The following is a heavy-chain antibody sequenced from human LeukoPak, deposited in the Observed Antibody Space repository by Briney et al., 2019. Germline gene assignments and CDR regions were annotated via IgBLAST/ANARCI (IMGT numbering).Heavy chain of an antibody. D-gene: IGHD1-26*01. V-gene: IGHV1-69*05. CDR2: IIPVFGTA. CDR1: GGTFSNYA. Sequence: SVKVSCKASGGTFSNYAISWVRQAPGQGLEWRGGIIPVFGTANYAQKFQGSVTITTDESTSTAYMELSSLRSEDTAVYYCARSGSSGMASEIVLFHYWGQGTLVTVSS. J-gene: IGHJ4*02. CDR3: ARSGSSGMASEIVLFHY.